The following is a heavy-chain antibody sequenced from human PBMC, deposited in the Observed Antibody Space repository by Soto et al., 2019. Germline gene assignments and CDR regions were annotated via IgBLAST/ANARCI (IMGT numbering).Heavy chain of an antibody. Sequence: PSETLSLTCAVCGGSIISSNWWSCVRQPPGKGLEWIGEIYHSGSTNYNLSLKSRVTISVDKSKNQFSLKLSSVTAADTAVYYCARASTGYSNWFDPWGQGTLVTVSS. J-gene: IGHJ5*02. CDR3: ARASTGYSNWFDP. V-gene: IGHV4-4*02. D-gene: IGHD3-9*01. CDR1: GGSIISSNW. CDR2: IYHSGST.